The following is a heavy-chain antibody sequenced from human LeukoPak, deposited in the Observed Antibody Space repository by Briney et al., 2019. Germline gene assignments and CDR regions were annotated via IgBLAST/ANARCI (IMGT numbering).Heavy chain of an antibody. J-gene: IGHJ5*02. Sequence: ASVKVSCKASGYTFTGYYMHWVRQAPGQGLEWMGWINPNSGGTNYAQKFQGWVTMTRDTSINTVYMELSSLRSDDTAVYYCARGDKKENQSGPSGYFDPWGQGTLVTVSS. CDR3: ARGDKKENQSGPSGYFDP. CDR2: INPNSGGT. CDR1: GYTFTGYY. V-gene: IGHV1-2*04. D-gene: IGHD3-10*01.